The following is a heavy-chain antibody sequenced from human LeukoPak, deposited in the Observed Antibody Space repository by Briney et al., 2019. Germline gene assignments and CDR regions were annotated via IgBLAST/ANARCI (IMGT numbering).Heavy chain of an antibody. D-gene: IGHD3-22*01. CDR1: GYTFTSYD. CDR3: ARGYYYDSSGYRPGFDY. Sequence: EASVKVSCKASGYTFTSYDINWVRQATGQGLEWMGWMSPNSGNTGYAQKFQGRVTMTRNTSISTAYMELSSLRSEDTAVYYCARGYYYDSSGYRPGFDYWGQGTLVTVSS. CDR2: MSPNSGNT. V-gene: IGHV1-8*01. J-gene: IGHJ4*02.